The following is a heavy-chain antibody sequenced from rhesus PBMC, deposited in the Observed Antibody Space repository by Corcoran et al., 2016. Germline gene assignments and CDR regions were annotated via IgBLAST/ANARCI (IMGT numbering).Heavy chain of an antibody. CDR2: INSGRGST. J-gene: IGHJ4*01. D-gene: IGHD6-31*01. Sequence: EVQLVESGGGLAKPGGSLRLSCAASGFTFSSYWMNWVRQAPGKGLEWVSAINSGRGSTDYADSVKGRITIPRDNSKNTLSLQMNSLRAEETAVYYCAKDVGIAAAGGFDYWGQGVLVTVSS. CDR1: GFTFSSYW. CDR3: AKDVGIAAAGGFDY. V-gene: IGHV3S25*01.